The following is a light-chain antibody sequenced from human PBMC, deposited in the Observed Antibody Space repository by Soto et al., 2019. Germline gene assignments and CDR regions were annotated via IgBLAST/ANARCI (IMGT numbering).Light chain of an antibody. Sequence: EIVLTQSPGTLSLSPGERATLSCRASQSVSSSYLAWYQQKPGQAPRLLIYGASSRATGIPDRFSGSGSGTDFTLTISRLEPEDCAVYYCQQYGSLPHTFGQGTKLEIK. J-gene: IGKJ2*01. CDR1: QSVSSSY. V-gene: IGKV3-20*01. CDR3: QQYGSLPHT. CDR2: GAS.